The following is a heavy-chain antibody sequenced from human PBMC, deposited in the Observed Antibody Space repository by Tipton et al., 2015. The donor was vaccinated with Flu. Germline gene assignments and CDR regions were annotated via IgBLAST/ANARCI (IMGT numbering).Heavy chain of an antibody. D-gene: IGHD3-10*01. J-gene: IGHJ4*02. Sequence: SLRLSCAASGFTFSSYGMHWVRQAPGKGLEWVAVIWYDGSNKYYADSVKGRFTISRDNSKNTLYLQMNSLRAEDTAVYYCAKTPIRDVGTDIMVRGVTFDYWGQGTLVTVSS. CDR1: GFTFSSYG. CDR3: AKTPIRDVGTDIMVRGVTFDY. CDR2: IWYDGSNK. V-gene: IGHV3-33*06.